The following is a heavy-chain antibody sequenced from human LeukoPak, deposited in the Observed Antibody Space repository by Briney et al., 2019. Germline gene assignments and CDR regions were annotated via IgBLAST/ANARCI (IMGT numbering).Heavy chain of an antibody. CDR1: GYTFTNYG. J-gene: IGHJ4*02. V-gene: IGHV1-18*01. D-gene: IGHD6-25*01. CDR2: IGRNNGNT. Sequence: ASVKASCKASGYTFTNYGITWVRQAPGQGLEWMGWIGRNNGNTKFAQKLQGRVTMTTDTSTTTAYMELRSLRSDDTAVYFCARDRGDYYFDYWGQGTLVSVSS. CDR3: ARDRGDYYFDY.